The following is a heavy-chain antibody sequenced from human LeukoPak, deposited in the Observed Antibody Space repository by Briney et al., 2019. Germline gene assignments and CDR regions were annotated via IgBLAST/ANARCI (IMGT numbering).Heavy chain of an antibody. CDR3: ARENDYDSSGSFDY. D-gene: IGHD3-22*01. CDR2: IYYSGST. Sequence: SETLTLTCTVSGGSVSSGCYYWSWIRQPPGKGLEWIGYIYYSGSTNYNPSLKSRVTISVDTSKNQFSLKLSSVTAADTAVYYCARENDYDSSGSFDYWGQGTLVTVSS. V-gene: IGHV4-61*01. CDR1: GGSVSSGCYY. J-gene: IGHJ4*02.